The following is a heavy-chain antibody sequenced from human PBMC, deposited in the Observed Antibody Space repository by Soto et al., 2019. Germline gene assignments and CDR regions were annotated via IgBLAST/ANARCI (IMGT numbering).Heavy chain of an antibody. J-gene: IGHJ4*02. CDR2: IRSKANSYAT. CDR1: GFTFSGSA. Sequence: EVQLEESGGGLVQPGGSLKLSCAASGFTFSGSAMHWVRQASGKGLEWVGRIRSKANSYATAYAASVKGRFTISRDDSMHTAYLHMNSLKTEDTAVDYCSRLVGATSSFDYWGQGTVVTVSS. V-gene: IGHV3-73*02. CDR3: SRLVGATSSFDY. D-gene: IGHD1-26*01.